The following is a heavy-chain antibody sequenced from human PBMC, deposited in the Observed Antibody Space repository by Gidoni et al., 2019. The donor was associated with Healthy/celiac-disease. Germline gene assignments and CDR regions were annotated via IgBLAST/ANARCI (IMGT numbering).Heavy chain of an antibody. CDR2: IWYEGSNK. Sequence: QVQLVESGGGVGQQGRSLRLYCAASGFTFSSYGMHWVRQAPGKGLGWVAVIWYEGSNKYYADSVKGRFTISRDNSKNTLYLQMNSLRAEDTAVYYCARNYGDYVSLDYWGQGTLVTVSS. CDR3: ARNYGDYVSLDY. D-gene: IGHD4-17*01. V-gene: IGHV3-33*01. J-gene: IGHJ4*02. CDR1: GFTFSSYG.